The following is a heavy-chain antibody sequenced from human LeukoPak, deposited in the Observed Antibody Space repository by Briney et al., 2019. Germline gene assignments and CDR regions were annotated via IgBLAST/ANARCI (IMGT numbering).Heavy chain of an antibody. CDR2: IIPILGIA. V-gene: IGHV1-69*04. Sequence: GASVKVSCKASGGTFSSYAISWVRQAPGQGLEWMGRIIPILGIANYAQKFQGRVTITADKSTSTAYMELSSLRSEDTAVYYCARGDGDGYNWNYFDYWGQGTLVTVSS. J-gene: IGHJ4*02. D-gene: IGHD5-24*01. CDR3: ARGDGDGYNWNYFDY. CDR1: GGTFSSYA.